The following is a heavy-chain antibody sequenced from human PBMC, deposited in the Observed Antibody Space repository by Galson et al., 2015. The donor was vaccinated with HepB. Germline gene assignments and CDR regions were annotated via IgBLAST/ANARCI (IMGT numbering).Heavy chain of an antibody. Sequence: SVKVSCKVSGYTLTELSMHWVRQAPGKGLEWMGGFDPEDGETIYAQKFQGRVTMTEDTSTDTAYMELSSLRSEDTAVYYCATGWRAHGSSSSVGDWFDPWGQGTLVTVSS. CDR3: ATGWRAHGSSSSVGDWFDP. D-gene: IGHD6-6*01. CDR1: GYTLTELS. V-gene: IGHV1-24*01. J-gene: IGHJ5*02. CDR2: FDPEDGET.